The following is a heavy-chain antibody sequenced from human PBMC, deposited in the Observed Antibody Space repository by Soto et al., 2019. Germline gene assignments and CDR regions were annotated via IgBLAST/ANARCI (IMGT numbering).Heavy chain of an antibody. J-gene: IGHJ3*01. CDR1: GGSINGYF. V-gene: IGHV4-59*01. CDR3: ARVLVNARYEASGYDTLDV. CDR2: IHYSGAT. Sequence: SETLSLGCTVSGGSINGYFWSWIRQPPGKGLEWTGYIHYSGATKLRSSLKSRLDISVDTSENQFSLKLTSVTAADTAVYYCARVLVNARYEASGYDTLDVWGQGTMVT. D-gene: IGHD3-22*01.